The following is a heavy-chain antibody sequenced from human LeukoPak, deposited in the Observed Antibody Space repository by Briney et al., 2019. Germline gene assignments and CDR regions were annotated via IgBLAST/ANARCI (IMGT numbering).Heavy chain of an antibody. CDR1: GFTFSSYS. CDR3: ARDPRDYYGSGSPSY. CDR2: ISSSSSTI. Sequence: GGSLRLSCAASGFTFSSYSMNWVRQAPGKGLGWVSYISSSSSTIYYADSVKGRFTISRDNAKNSLYLQMNSLRAEDTAVYYCARDPRDYYGSGSPSYWGQGTLVTVSS. J-gene: IGHJ4*02. D-gene: IGHD3-10*01. V-gene: IGHV3-48*01.